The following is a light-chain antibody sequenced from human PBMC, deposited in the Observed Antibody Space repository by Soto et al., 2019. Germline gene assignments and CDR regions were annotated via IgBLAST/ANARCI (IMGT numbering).Light chain of an antibody. J-gene: IGKJ5*01. CDR1: QSVLSH. Sequence: IVMTQSTDTLSVPPGEEITLSCRSSQSVLSHLAWYQQKPGRPPWLLISGASTRSTGIPVRFSGSGFGTDFTLTISSLEPEDVAVYCCQQRSNWAITFGQGTRLAIK. CDR3: QQRSNWAIT. CDR2: GAS. V-gene: IGKV3-11*01.